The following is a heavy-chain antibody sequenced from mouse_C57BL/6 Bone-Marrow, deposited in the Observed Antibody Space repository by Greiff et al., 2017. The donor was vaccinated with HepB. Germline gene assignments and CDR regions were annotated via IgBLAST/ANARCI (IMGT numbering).Heavy chain of an antibody. J-gene: IGHJ2*01. D-gene: IGHD2-4*01. CDR2: ISNLAYSI. V-gene: IGHV5-15*04. CDR1: GFTFSDYG. CDR3: ARGDDYDDGFDY. Sequence: EVMLVESGGGLVQPGGSLKLSCAASGFTFSDYGMAWVRQAPRKGPEWVAFISNLAYSIYYADTVTGRFTFSRENAKNTLYLEMSSLRSEDTAMYYCARGDDYDDGFDYWGQGTTLTVSS.